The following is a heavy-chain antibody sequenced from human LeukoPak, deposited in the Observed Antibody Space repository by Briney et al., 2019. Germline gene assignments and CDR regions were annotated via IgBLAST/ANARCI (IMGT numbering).Heavy chain of an antibody. CDR2: IYYSGST. CDR3: ARYTYGGNSNWFDP. V-gene: IGHV4-31*03. D-gene: IGHD4-23*01. J-gene: IGHJ5*02. Sequence: PSQTLSLTCTVSGGSISSGGYYWSWIRQHPGNGLEWIGYIYYSGSTYYNPSLKSRVTISVDTSKNQFSLKLSSVTAADTAVYYCARYTYGGNSNWFDPWGQGTLVTVSS. CDR1: GGSISSGGYY.